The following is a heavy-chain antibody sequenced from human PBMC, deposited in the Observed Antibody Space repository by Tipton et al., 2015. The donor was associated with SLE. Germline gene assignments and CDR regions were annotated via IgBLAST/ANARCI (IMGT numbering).Heavy chain of an antibody. CDR1: GYTFTGYY. Sequence: QLVQSGAEVKKPGASVKVSCKASGYTFTGYYMHWVRQAPGQGLEWMGWINPNSGGTNYAQKFQGRVTMTRDTSISTAYMELSRLRSDDTAVYYCARVSQRMIVAVGPPTLRYWGQGTLVTVSS. V-gene: IGHV1-2*02. J-gene: IGHJ4*02. D-gene: IGHD3-22*01. CDR2: INPNSGGT. CDR3: ARVSQRMIVAVGPPTLRY.